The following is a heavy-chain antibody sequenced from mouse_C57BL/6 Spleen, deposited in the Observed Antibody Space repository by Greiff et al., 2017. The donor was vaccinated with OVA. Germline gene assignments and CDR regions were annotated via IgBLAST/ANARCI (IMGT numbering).Heavy chain of an antibody. D-gene: IGHD3-2*02. CDR2: IYPGDGDT. CDR3: ARRGSSVEDFDY. J-gene: IGHJ2*01. CDR1: GYAFSSYW. V-gene: IGHV1-80*01. Sequence: QVQLQQSGAELVKPGASVKISCKASGYAFSSYWMNWVKQRPGKGLEWIGQIYPGDGDTNYNGKFKGKATLTADKSSSTAYMQLSSLTSEDSAVYFCARRGSSVEDFDYWGQGTTLTVSS.